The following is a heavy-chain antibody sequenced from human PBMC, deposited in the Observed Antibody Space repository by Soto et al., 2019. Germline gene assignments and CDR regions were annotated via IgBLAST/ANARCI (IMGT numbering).Heavy chain of an antibody. V-gene: IGHV2-5*02. D-gene: IGHD2-21*01. CDR2: IYWDDDK. Sequence: SGPTLVNPTQTLTLTCTFSGFSLSTSGVGVGWIRQPPGKALEWLALIYWDDDKRYSPSLKSRLTITKDTSKNQVVLTMTNMDPVDTATYYCARLPGQTRRLNWFDPWGQGTLVTVSS. J-gene: IGHJ5*02. CDR1: GFSLSTSGVG. CDR3: ARLPGQTRRLNWFDP.